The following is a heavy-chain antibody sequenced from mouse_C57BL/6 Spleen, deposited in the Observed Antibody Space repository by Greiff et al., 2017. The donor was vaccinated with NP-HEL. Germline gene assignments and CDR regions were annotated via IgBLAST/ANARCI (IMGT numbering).Heavy chain of an antibody. D-gene: IGHD1-1*01. CDR2: INPNNGGT. CDR3: ARRVYGSSPMDY. J-gene: IGHJ4*01. V-gene: IGHV1-18*01. Sequence: EVQLQQSGPELVKPGASVKIPCKASGYTFTDYNMDWVKQSHGKSLEWIGDINPNNGGTIYNQKFKGKATLTVDKSSSTAYMELRSLTSEDTAVYYCARRVYGSSPMDYWGQGTSVTVSS. CDR1: GYTFTDYN.